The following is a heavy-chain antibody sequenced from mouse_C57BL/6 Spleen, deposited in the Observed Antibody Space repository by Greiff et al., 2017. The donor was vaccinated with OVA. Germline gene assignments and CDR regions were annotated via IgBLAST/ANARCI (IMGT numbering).Heavy chain of an antibody. CDR2: ISDGGSYT. V-gene: IGHV5-4*03. CDR3: ARVDYDYDYFDY. D-gene: IGHD2-4*01. J-gene: IGHJ2*01. CDR1: GFTFSSYA. Sequence: DVKLVESGGGLVKPGGSLKLSCAASGFTFSSYAMSWVRQTPEKRLEWVATISDGGSYTYYPDNVKGRFTISRDNAKNNLYLQMSHLKSEDTAMYYCARVDYDYDYFDYWGQGTTLTVSS.